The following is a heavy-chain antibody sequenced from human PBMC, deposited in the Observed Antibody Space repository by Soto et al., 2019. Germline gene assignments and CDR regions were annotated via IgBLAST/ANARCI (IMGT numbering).Heavy chain of an antibody. Sequence: SETLSLTCAVSGYSISSGYYCGWIRQPPGKGLEWIGSIYHSGNTYYNPSLKSRVTISLDTAQNNFSLQLSSVTAADTAVYYCETARTEVAGTIVDYWGQGTLVTVSS. V-gene: IGHV4-38-2*01. D-gene: IGHD6-19*01. J-gene: IGHJ4*02. CDR2: IYHSGNT. CDR1: GYSISSGYY. CDR3: ETARTEVAGTIVDY.